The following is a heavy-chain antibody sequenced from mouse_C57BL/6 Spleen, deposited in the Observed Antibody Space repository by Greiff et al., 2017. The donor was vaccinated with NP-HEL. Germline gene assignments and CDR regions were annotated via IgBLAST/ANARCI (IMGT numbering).Heavy chain of an antibody. J-gene: IGHJ1*03. V-gene: IGHV1-52*01. Sequence: VQLQQPGAELVRPGSSVKLSCKASGYTFTSYWMHWVKQRPIQGLEWIGNIDPSDSETHYNQKFKDKATLTVDKSSSTAYMQLSSLTSEDSAVYYCARYTTVRYFDVWGTGTTVTVSS. CDR3: ARYTTVRYFDV. CDR2: IDPSDSET. D-gene: IGHD1-1*01. CDR1: GYTFTSYW.